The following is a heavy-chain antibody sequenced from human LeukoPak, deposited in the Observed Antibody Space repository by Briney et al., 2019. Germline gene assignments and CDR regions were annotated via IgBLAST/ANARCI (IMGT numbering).Heavy chain of an antibody. CDR3: RAATKYLDYYYDY. D-gene: IGHD3-22*01. CDR1: RFTFNIFG. J-gene: IGHJ4*02. Sequence: GGSLRLSCAASRFTFNIFGMHWVRQAPGKGLEWVAVISHDGRKKYYADSVKGRLSISRDNSKDTLYLELNSLTIEDTAMYYCRAATKYLDYYYDYWGQGTLVAVSS. V-gene: IGHV3-30*03. CDR2: ISHDGRKK.